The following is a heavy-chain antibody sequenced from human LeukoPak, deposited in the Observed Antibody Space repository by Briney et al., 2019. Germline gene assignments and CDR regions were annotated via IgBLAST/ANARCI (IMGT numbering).Heavy chain of an antibody. D-gene: IGHD5-18*01. CDR1: GFTFSSYG. CDR3: ARDANGIQLWPIDSYYYYGMDV. V-gene: IGHV3-33*01. Sequence: GGSLRLSCAASGFTFSSYGMHWVRQAPGKGLEWVAVIWYDGSNKYYADSVKGRFTISRDNSKNTLYLQMNSLRAEDTAVYYCARDANGIQLWPIDSYYYYGMDVWGQGTTVTVSS. CDR2: IWYDGSNK. J-gene: IGHJ6*02.